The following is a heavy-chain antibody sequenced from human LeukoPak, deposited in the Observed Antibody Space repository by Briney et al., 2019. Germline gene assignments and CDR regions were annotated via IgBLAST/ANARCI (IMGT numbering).Heavy chain of an antibody. CDR3: AGDFGSGSYRFDY. V-gene: IGHV4-30-2*01. D-gene: IGHD3-10*01. J-gene: IGHJ4*02. CDR2: IYHSGST. CDR1: GASISSGDYS. Sequence: SETLSLTCAVSGASISSGDYSWSWIRQPPGKGLEWIGYIYHSGSTTYNPSLKSRITISLDRSKNQFSLKLSSVTAADTAVYYCAGDFGSGSYRFDYWGQGTLVTVSS.